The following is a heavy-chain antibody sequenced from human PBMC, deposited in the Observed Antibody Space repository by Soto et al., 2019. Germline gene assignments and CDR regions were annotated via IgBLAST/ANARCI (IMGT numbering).Heavy chain of an antibody. V-gene: IGHV3-7*01. CDR1: GFIFSSYW. J-gene: IGHJ4*02. CDR2: INQDGSDY. Sequence: DLAESGGGLVQPGGSLRLSCAASGFIFSSYWMNWVRQAPGKGLEWVANINQDGSDYNHVASVKGRFTISRDNAKNSLFLQMNALRVEDTAVYYCARTGDGHHDFLDYWGQGILVSVSS. D-gene: IGHD1-1*01. CDR3: ARTGDGHHDFLDY.